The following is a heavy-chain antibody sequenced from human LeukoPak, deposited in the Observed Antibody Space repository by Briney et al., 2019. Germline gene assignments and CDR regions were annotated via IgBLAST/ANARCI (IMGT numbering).Heavy chain of an antibody. D-gene: IGHD4-11*01. CDR1: GFTFSSYA. CDR2: ISGSGGST. J-gene: IGHJ4*02. CDR3: AKERAVTTDYFDY. V-gene: IGHV3-23*01. Sequence: PGGSLRLSCAASGFTFSSYAMSWVRQAPGKGLEWVSAISGSGGSTYYTDSVKGRFTISRDSSKNTLYLQMNSLRAEDTAVYYCAKERAVTTDYFDYWGQGTLVTVSS.